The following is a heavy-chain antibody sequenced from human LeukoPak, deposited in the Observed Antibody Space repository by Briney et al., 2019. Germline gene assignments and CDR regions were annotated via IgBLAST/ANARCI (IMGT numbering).Heavy chain of an antibody. J-gene: IGHJ5*02. CDR1: GGSISSYY. V-gene: IGHV4-59*01. CDR2: IYYSGST. CDR3: ARAPSNSGYNWFDP. Sequence: PSETLSLTCTVSGGSISSYYWSWIRQPPGKGLEWIGYIYYSGSTKYNPSLKSRVTISVDTSKNQFSLKLSSVTAADTAVYYCARAPSNSGYNWFDPWGQGTLVTVSS. D-gene: IGHD2-2*03.